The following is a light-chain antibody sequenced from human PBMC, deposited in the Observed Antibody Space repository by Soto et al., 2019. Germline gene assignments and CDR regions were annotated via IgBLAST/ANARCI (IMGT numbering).Light chain of an antibody. CDR2: ANS. CDR3: FSFTTTSTHV. CDR1: SSSFGAGYD. Sequence: QSVLTQPPSVSGAPGQRVTISCTGSSSSFGAGYDVHWYQQIPGTAPKLLIFANSNRPSGVPDRFSGSKSGTSASLAITGLQAEDEAEYFCFSFTTTSTHVFGTGTKVTVL. V-gene: IGLV1-40*01. J-gene: IGLJ1*01.